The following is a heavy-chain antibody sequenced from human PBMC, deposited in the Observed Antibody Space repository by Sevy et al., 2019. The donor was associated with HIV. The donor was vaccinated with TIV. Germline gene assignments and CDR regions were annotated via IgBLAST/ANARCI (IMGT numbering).Heavy chain of an antibody. V-gene: IGHV3-53*01. CDR2: IHADGSS. CDR1: GFNVNDNY. Sequence: GGSLRLSCAASGFNVNDNYMTWVRQAPGKGLEWVSIIHADGSSYYADSVKGRFTMSRDDSKNIVNLQMNSLRANEMAVYYCSRDRRFCGNESDLDYYYGMDVWGQGTPVTVSS. D-gene: IGHD2-8*01. CDR3: SRDRRFCGNESDLDYYYGMDV. J-gene: IGHJ6*02.